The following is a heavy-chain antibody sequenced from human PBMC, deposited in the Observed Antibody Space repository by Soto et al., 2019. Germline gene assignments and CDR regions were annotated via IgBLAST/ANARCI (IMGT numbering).Heavy chain of an antibody. CDR1: GFTFTKYY. Sequence: QVQLVQSGAEVKKPGASVKVACKTSGFTFTKYYMHWVRQAPGQGLDWVGVINPSGRTTSYPQKSMGRVTMSRDGPTATVYVELNSTRSEDTAVYCCASDLDVTTVTTSFDSWGQGTLVTVSS. D-gene: IGHD4-17*01. V-gene: IGHV1-46*01. J-gene: IGHJ5*01. CDR2: INPSGRTT. CDR3: ASDLDVTTVTTSFDS.